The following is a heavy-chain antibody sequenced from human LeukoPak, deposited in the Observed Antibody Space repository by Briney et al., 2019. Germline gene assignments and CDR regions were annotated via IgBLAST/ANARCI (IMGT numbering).Heavy chain of an antibody. J-gene: IGHJ4*02. CDR3: ARGRGDIVVVPAALFDY. CDR2: IYHSGST. Sequence: PSGTLSLTCAVSGGSISSSNWWSWVRQPPGKGLEWIGQIYHSGSTNYNPSLKSRVTISVDTSKNQFSLKLSSVTAADTAVYYCARGRGDIVVVPAALFDYWGQGTLVTVSS. CDR1: GGSISSSNW. V-gene: IGHV4-4*02. D-gene: IGHD2-2*01.